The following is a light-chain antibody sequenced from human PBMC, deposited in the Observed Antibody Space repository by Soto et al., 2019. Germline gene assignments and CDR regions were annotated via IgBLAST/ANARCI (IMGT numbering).Light chain of an antibody. CDR1: QSVSSN. CDR2: GAS. CDR3: QQYNNWPRT. J-gene: IGKJ1*01. V-gene: IGKV3-15*01. Sequence: MKQSPATLSVSPWERATLSCMASQSVSSNLAWYQQKPGQAPRLLIYGASTGATGIPARFSGSGSGTEFTLTISSLQSEDFAVYYCQQYNNWPRTFGQGTKVDIK.